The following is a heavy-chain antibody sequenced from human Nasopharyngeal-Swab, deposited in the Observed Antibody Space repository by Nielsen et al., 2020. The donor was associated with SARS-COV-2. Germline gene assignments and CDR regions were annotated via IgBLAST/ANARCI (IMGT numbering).Heavy chain of an antibody. Sequence: VRQAPGKGLEWVSYISSSGSTIYYADSVKGRFTISRDNAKNSLYLQMNSLRAEDTAVYYCAKDLFPRGDILTGYYRGGFDYWGQGTLVTVSS. V-gene: IGHV3-48*03. D-gene: IGHD3-9*01. J-gene: IGHJ4*02. CDR3: AKDLFPRGDILTGYYRGGFDY. CDR2: ISSSGSTI.